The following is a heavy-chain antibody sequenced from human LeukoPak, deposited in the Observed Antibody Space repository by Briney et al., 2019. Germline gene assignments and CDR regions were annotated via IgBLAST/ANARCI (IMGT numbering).Heavy chain of an antibody. CDR2: IYTSGST. Sequence: PSQTLSLTXTVSGGSISSGSYYWSWIRQPAGKGPEWIGRIYTSGSTNYNPSLKSRVTISVDTSKNQFSLKLSSVTAADTAVYYCARDYYGSGSYSYYFDYWGQGTLVTVSS. D-gene: IGHD3-10*01. J-gene: IGHJ4*02. V-gene: IGHV4-61*02. CDR1: GGSISSGSYY. CDR3: ARDYYGSGSYSYYFDY.